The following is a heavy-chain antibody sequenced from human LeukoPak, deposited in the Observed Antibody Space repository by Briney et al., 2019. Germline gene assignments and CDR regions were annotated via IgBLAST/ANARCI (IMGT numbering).Heavy chain of an antibody. V-gene: IGHV3-7*01. J-gene: IGHJ4*02. D-gene: IGHD1-1*01. CDR1: EFTFNRSW. Sequence: PAGTLRLSCAASEFTFNRSWMNWVRQAPGKGLEWVDNMDPSGSQKRYVDSVKGRFTISKDNPGTSLYFEMSGLRAEDTAIYYCAVWTSGNYWGQGTLVTVSS. CDR3: AVWTSGNY. CDR2: MDPSGSQK.